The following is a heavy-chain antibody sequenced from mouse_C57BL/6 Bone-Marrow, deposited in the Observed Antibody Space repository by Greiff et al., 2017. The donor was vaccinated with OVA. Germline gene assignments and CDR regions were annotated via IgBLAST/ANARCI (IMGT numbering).Heavy chain of an antibody. CDR3: AYGYDGWFAY. CDR1: GYTFTSYW. CDR2: IHPNSGST. J-gene: IGHJ3*01. Sequence: QVQLQQPGAELVKPGASVKLSCKASGYTFTSYWMHWVKQRPGQGLEWIGMIHPNSGSTNYNEKFKSKATLTVDKSSSTAYMQLNSLTSEDSAVYYCAYGYDGWFAYWGQGTLVTVSA. V-gene: IGHV1-64*01. D-gene: IGHD2-2*01.